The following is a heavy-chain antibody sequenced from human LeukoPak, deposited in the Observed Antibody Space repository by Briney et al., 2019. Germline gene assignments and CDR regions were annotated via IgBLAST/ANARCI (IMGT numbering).Heavy chain of an antibody. D-gene: IGHD5-18*01. CDR1: GFTVSSNY. CDR3: AKDRGYSYGVWADY. CDR2: ISYDGSNK. Sequence: PGGSLRLSCAASGFTVSSNYMSWVRQAPGKGLEWVAVISYDGSNKYYADSVKGRFTISRDNSKNTLYLQMNSLRAEDTAVYYCAKDRGYSYGVWADYWGQGTLVTVSS. J-gene: IGHJ4*02. V-gene: IGHV3-30*18.